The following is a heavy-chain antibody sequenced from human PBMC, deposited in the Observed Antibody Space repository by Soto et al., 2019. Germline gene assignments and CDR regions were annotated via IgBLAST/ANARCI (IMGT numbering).Heavy chain of an antibody. Sequence: GGSLRLSCAASGFTFSSYGMHWVRQAPGKGLEWVAVIWYDGSNKYYADSVKGRFTISRDNSKNTLYLQMNSLRAEDTAVYYCARDRGRSPFDYWGQGTLVTVSS. J-gene: IGHJ4*02. CDR2: IWYDGSNK. V-gene: IGHV3-33*01. CDR1: GFTFSSYG. D-gene: IGHD3-16*01. CDR3: ARDRGRSPFDY.